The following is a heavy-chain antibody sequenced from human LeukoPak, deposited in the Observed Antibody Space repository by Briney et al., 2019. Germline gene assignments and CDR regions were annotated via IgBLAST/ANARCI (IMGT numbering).Heavy chain of an antibody. CDR1: EYKFTDYW. Sequence: GESLKISCTGSEYKFTDYWIAWVRQMPGEGLEWMGVFYPGDSDTRYNPSFQGQVTMSADKSTNTAYVQWSSLKASDSAMYYCARLDYYESSGYSNFDYWGQGTLVTVSS. J-gene: IGHJ4*02. CDR3: ARLDYYESSGYSNFDY. V-gene: IGHV5-51*01. D-gene: IGHD3-22*01. CDR2: FYPGDSDT.